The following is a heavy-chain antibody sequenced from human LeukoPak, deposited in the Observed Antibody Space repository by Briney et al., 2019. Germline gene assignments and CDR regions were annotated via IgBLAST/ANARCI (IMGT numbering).Heavy chain of an antibody. Sequence: SETLSLTCTVSGGSISGGGYYWSWIRQHPGKGLEWIGYIYYSGSTYYNPSLKSRVTISVDTSKNQFSLKLSSVTAADTAVYYCARAPYGSGSYYDPDYYYGMDVWGQGTTVTVSS. V-gene: IGHV4-31*03. CDR1: GGSISGGGYY. J-gene: IGHJ6*02. CDR2: IYYSGST. CDR3: ARAPYGSGSYYDPDYYYGMDV. D-gene: IGHD3-10*01.